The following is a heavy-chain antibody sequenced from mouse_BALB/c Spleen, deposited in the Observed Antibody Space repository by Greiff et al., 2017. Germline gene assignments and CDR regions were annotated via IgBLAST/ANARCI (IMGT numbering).Heavy chain of an antibody. V-gene: IGHV1-7*01. J-gene: IGHJ2*01. D-gene: IGHD2-1*01. CDR1: GYTFTSYW. CDR2: INPSTGYT. Sequence: VKLQQSGAELAKPGASVKMSCKASGYTFTSYWMHWVKQRPGQGLEWIGYINPSTGYTEYNQKFKDKATLTADKSSSTAYMQLSSLTSEDSAVYYCARESTTYFDYWGQGTTLTVSS. CDR3: ARESTTYFDY.